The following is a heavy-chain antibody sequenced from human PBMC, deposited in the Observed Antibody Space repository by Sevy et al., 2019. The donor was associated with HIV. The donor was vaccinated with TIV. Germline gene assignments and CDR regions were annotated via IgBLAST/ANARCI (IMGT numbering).Heavy chain of an antibody. CDR2: IYHSGST. D-gene: IGHD6-19*01. V-gene: IGHV4-30-2*01. Sequence: SETLSLTCAVSGGSISSGGYSWSWIRQPPGKGLEWIGYIYHSGSTYYNPSLKSRVTISVDRSKNQFSLKLSSVTAADTAVYYWASDVMRSGWLRYFDYWGQGTLVTVSS. CDR3: ASDVMRSGWLRYFDY. CDR1: GGSISSGGYS. J-gene: IGHJ4*02.